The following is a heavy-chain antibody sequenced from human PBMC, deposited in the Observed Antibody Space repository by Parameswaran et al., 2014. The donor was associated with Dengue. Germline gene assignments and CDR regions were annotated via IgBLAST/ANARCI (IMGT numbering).Heavy chain of an antibody. J-gene: IGHJ5*02. D-gene: IGHD4-17*01. V-gene: IGHV3-21*01. CDR3: AGEDDYGDYAWFDP. Sequence: KWIRQPPGKGLEWVSSISSSSSYIYYADSVKGRFTIPRDNAENSLYLQMNSLRAEDTAVYYCAGEDDYGDYAWFDPWGQGTLVTVSS. CDR2: ISSSSSYI.